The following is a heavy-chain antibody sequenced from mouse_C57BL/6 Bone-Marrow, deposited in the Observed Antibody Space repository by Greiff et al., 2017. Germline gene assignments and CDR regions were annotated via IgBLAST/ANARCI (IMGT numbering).Heavy chain of an antibody. CDR2: IYPRSGNT. CDR1: GYTFTSYG. V-gene: IGHV1-81*01. Sequence: QVQLQQSGAELARPGASVKLSCKASGYTFTSYGISWVKQRTGQGLEWIGEIYPRSGNTYSNEKFKGKATLTADKSSSTAYMELRSLTSEDSAVYFCARGGYGSSYAWLAYWGQGTLVTVSA. J-gene: IGHJ3*01. CDR3: ARGGYGSSYAWLAY. D-gene: IGHD1-1*01.